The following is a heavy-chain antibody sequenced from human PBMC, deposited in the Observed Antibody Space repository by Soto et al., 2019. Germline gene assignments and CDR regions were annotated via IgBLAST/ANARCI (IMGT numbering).Heavy chain of an antibody. Sequence: QVQLVESGGGVVQPGRSLRLSCAASGFTFSSYGMHWVRQAPGKGLEWVAVISYDGSNKYYADSVKGRFTISRDNSKNTLYLQMNSLRAEDTAVYYCAKGSISTSSSGSHWGYYYYGMDVWGQGTTVTVSS. CDR3: AKGSISTSSSGSHWGYYYYGMDV. J-gene: IGHJ6*02. CDR2: ISYDGSNK. V-gene: IGHV3-30*18. D-gene: IGHD6-13*01. CDR1: GFTFSSYG.